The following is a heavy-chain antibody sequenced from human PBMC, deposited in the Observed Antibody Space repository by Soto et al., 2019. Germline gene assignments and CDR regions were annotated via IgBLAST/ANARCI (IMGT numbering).Heavy chain of an antibody. CDR1: GYTFTGYY. CDR3: AIDYYGSKGWFDP. D-gene: IGHD3-10*01. J-gene: IGHJ5*02. V-gene: IGHV1-2*04. Sequence: ASVKVSCKASGYTFTGYYMHWVRQAPGQGLEWMGWINPNSGGTNYAQKFQGWVTMTRDTSISTAYMELSRLRSDDTAVYYCAIDYYGSKGWFDPWGQGTLVTVSS. CDR2: INPNSGGT.